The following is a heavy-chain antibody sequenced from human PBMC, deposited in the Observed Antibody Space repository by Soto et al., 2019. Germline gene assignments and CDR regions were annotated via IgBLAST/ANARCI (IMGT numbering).Heavy chain of an antibody. D-gene: IGHD6-19*01. CDR3: ARHIAVAGTRGFDY. Sequence: QVELQESGPGLVKTSGALSLTCAVSGGSISSGHWWSWVRQPPGEGLEWIGEIFQSGTTSYNPSVESRVIISMDKSKNQFSLEVISVTAADTAVYFCARHIAVAGTRGFDYWGQGTLVTVSS. CDR1: GGSISSGHW. J-gene: IGHJ4*02. V-gene: IGHV4-4*02. CDR2: IFQSGTT.